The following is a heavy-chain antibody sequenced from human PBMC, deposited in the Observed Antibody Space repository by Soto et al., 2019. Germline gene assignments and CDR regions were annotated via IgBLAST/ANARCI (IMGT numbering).Heavy chain of an antibody. CDR3: ARGYYYDSSGSYDAFDI. Sequence: GASVKVSCTASGYTFTSYGISWVRQAPGQGLEWMGWISAYNGNTNYAQKLQGRVTMTTDTSTSTAYMELRSLRSDDTAVYYCARGYYYDSSGSYDAFDIWGQGTMVTVSS. D-gene: IGHD3-22*01. CDR2: ISAYNGNT. V-gene: IGHV1-18*01. J-gene: IGHJ3*02. CDR1: GYTFTSYG.